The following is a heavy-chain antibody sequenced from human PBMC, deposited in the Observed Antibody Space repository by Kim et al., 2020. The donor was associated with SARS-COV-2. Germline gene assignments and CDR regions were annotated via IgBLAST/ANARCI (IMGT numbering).Heavy chain of an antibody. J-gene: IGHJ6*02. CDR1: GFSFTTYW. Sequence: GGSLRLSCAASGFSFTTYWMTWVRQAPGKGLEWVASIKQDGSEQYYVDSVKGRFTISRDNARNTLYLRMNSLRDEDTAVYYCARGRPMDVWGQGTTVTV. CDR3: ARGRPMDV. CDR2: IKQDGSEQ. V-gene: IGHV3-7*01.